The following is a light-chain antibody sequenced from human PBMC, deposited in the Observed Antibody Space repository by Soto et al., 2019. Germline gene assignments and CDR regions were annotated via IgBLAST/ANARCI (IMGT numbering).Light chain of an antibody. Sequence: DIVLTQSPGTLSLSPGERATLSCRASQSGSSSYLAWYQQKPGQAPRLLIYGASSRATGIPDRFSGSGSGTDFTLTISRLEPEDFAVYYCQQYGSSLFTFGPGNKVDIK. CDR1: QSGSSSY. CDR3: QQYGSSLFT. V-gene: IGKV3-20*01. J-gene: IGKJ3*01. CDR2: GAS.